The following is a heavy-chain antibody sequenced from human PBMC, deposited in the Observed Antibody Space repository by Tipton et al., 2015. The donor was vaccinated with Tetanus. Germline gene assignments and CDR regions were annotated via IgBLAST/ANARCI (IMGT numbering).Heavy chain of an antibody. CDR3: ARRRTNTNLFFWFES. J-gene: IGHJ5*01. D-gene: IGHD1/OR15-1a*01. CDR1: GYSFPHYY. CDR2: IHPGDSDI. Sequence: QLVQSGAEVKKPGESLKISCQASGYSFPHYYIAWVRHMPGKGLEWLGTIHPGDSDIQYGPSFRGQVAISADKSINTAYLQLSGLKASDTAIYYCARRRTNTNLFFWFESWGQGTQVTVSS. V-gene: IGHV5-51*01.